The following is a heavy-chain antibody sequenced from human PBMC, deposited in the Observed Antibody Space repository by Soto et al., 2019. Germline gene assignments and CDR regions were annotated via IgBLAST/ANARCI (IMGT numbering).Heavy chain of an antibody. J-gene: IGHJ4*02. CDR3: AGTDFIGGSCYWNRETRFDY. V-gene: IGHV4-39*01. CDR1: GGSISSSSYY. D-gene: IGHD2-15*01. Sequence: PSETLSLTCTVSGGSISSSSYYWGWIRQPPGKGLEWIGSIYYSGSTYYNPSLKSRVTISVDTSKNQFSLKLSSVTAADTAVYYCAGTDFIGGSCYWNRETRFDYWGQGTLVTVSS. CDR2: IYYSGST.